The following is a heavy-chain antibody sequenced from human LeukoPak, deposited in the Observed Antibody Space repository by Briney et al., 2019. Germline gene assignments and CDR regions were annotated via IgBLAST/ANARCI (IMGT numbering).Heavy chain of an antibody. CDR3: ATLEIVPAAMGY. CDR2: IYYSGST. Sequence: PSETLSLTCTVSGGSISSSSYYWGWIRQPPGKGLEWIGSIYYSGSTYYNPSLKSRVTISVDTSKNQFSLKLSSVTAADTAVYYCATLEIVPAAMGYWGQGTLVTVSS. CDR1: GGSISSSSYY. D-gene: IGHD2-2*01. J-gene: IGHJ4*02. V-gene: IGHV4-39*01.